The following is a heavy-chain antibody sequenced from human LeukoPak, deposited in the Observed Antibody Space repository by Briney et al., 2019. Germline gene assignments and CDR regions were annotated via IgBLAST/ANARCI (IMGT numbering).Heavy chain of an antibody. CDR3: ARTYYYDSSGYYYVDFAFDI. CDR2: INAGNGNT. J-gene: IGHJ3*02. CDR1: GYTFTSYA. Sequence: ASVKVSCKASGYTFTSYAMHWVRQAPGQRLEWMGWINAGNGNTKYSQKFQGRVTITRDTSASTAYMELSSLRSEDTAVYYCARTYYYDSSGYYYVDFAFDIWGQGTMVTVSS. V-gene: IGHV1-3*01. D-gene: IGHD3-22*01.